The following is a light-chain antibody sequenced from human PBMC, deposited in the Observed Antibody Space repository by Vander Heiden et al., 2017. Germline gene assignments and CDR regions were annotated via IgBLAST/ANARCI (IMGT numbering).Light chain of an antibody. CDR2: DVG. CDR3: GSYTTSSTVV. J-gene: IGLJ2*01. CDR1: SSDVGGYNY. Sequence: QSALTQPASVSGSPGQSITISCTGTSSDVGGYNYVSWYQQHPGKAPKVMIYDVGNRPSGVSNRFSGSKSGNTASLTISGLQAEDEADYYCGSYTTSSTVVFGGGTKLTVL. V-gene: IGLV2-14*03.